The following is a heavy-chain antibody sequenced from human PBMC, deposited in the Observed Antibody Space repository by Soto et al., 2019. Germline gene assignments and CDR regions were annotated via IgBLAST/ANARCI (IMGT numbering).Heavy chain of an antibody. CDR2: IYYRGGT. Sequence: SETLSLTCTVSGGSVSSGASYWTWIRQRPGKGLEWIGYIYYRGGTYYSPSIKSRLSISLDTSKNQFSLRLSPVTAADQAMYFCARARLRAVYAFDIWGQGTMVTVSS. J-gene: IGHJ3*02. CDR3: ARARLRAVYAFDI. CDR1: GGSVSSGASY. D-gene: IGHD5-12*01. V-gene: IGHV4-31*03.